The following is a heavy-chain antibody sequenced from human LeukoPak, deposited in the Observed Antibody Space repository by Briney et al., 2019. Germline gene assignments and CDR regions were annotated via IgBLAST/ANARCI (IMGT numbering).Heavy chain of an antibody. CDR3: ARDRNRSGFIY. Sequence: ASVKVSCKASGYTFTSYYMHWVRQAPGQGLEWMGIISPSGGSTSYAQKFQGRVTMTRDMSTSTVYMELSSLRSEDTAVYYCARDRNRSGFIYWGQEPWSPSPQ. V-gene: IGHV1-46*01. D-gene: IGHD6-19*01. CDR2: ISPSGGST. J-gene: IGHJ4*01. CDR1: GYTFTSYY.